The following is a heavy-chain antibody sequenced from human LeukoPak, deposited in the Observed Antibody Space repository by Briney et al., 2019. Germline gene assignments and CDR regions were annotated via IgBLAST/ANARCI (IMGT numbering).Heavy chain of an antibody. D-gene: IGHD3-22*01. V-gene: IGHV3-49*04. CDR2: IRSKAYGGTT. J-gene: IGHJ3*02. CDR3: PRRYIYDSSGYYYVRDAFDI. CDR1: GFTFGDYV. Sequence: GSLRLCCTASGFTFGDYVMSWVRPAPGKGLGWVGFIRSKAYGGTTKNAAAVKVRFTISRDDSRSIAYLQMNSLKTEDTAVYYCPRRYIYDSSGYYYVRDAFDIWGQGTMVTVSS.